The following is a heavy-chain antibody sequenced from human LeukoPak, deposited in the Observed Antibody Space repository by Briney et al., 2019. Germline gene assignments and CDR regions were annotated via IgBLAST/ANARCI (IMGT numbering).Heavy chain of an antibody. Sequence: SETLSLTCAVYDESFSGYYWSWIRQPPGKGLEWIGEINHSGSTNYNPSLKSRVTISVDTSKHHFSLKLSSVTAADTAVYYCARRGHIVVVPSANGQNGIDSWGQGTLVTVSS. CDR1: DESFSGYY. J-gene: IGHJ4*02. V-gene: IGHV4-34*01. CDR3: ARRGHIVVVPSANGQNGIDS. D-gene: IGHD2-2*01. CDR2: INHSGST.